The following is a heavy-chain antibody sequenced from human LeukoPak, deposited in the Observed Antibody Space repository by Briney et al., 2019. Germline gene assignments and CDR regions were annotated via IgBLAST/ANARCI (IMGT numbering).Heavy chain of an antibody. CDR1: GGSISSYY. D-gene: IGHD3-22*01. CDR3: ARGPVPGSSYYESSGYSHFDY. V-gene: IGHV4-59*01. J-gene: IGHJ4*02. Sequence: SETLSLTCNVSGGSISSYYWSWIRQPPGKGLEWIGYIYYSGSTNYNPSLKSRVTISVDTSKNQFSLKLSSVTAADTAVYYCARGPVPGSSYYESSGYSHFDYWGQGTLVTVSS. CDR2: IYYSGST.